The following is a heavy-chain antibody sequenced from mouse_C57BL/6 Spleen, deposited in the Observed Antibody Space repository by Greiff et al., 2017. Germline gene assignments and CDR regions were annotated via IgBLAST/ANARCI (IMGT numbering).Heavy chain of an antibody. CDR1: GFTFSDYG. D-gene: IGHD4-1*01. V-gene: IGHV5-17*01. CDR3: ARTSQGWDVLVDY. Sequence: EVKLMESGGGLVKPGGSLKLSCAASGFTFSDYGMHWVRQAPEKGLEWVAYISSGSSTIYDADTVKGRFTISRDNAKNTLFLQMTSLRSEDTAMYYCARTSQGWDVLVDYWCQGTTLTVSS. CDR2: ISSGSSTI. J-gene: IGHJ2*01.